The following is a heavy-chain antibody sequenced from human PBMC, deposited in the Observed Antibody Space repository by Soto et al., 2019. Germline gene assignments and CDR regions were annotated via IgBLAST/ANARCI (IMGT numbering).Heavy chain of an antibody. J-gene: IGHJ2*01. D-gene: IGHD1-26*01. CDR3: ATHGRRDRYTANWYFDI. Sequence: GGSLRLSCAASGFTISSNYMSWVRQAPGKGLEWVSVLYSGGTTHYADSVKGRFTISRDNSKNTLYLQMNSLRAEDTAVYYCATHGRRDRYTANWYFDICGRGALVTVAS. CDR2: LYSGGTT. V-gene: IGHV3-53*01. CDR1: GFTISSNY.